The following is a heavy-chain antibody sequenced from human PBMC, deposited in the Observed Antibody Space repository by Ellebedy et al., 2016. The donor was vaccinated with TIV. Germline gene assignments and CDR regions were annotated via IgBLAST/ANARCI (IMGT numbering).Heavy chain of an antibody. Sequence: AASVKVSCKASGYTFSDYGIAWVRQVPGQGVEWVAWISAYIGNTNYEQKFKNRLRLTSDTSTDTVNMELRSLRSDDTAVYYCARVARYLLGGGIYNMDVWGQGTTVTVSS. D-gene: IGHD1-26*01. CDR3: ARVARYLLGGGIYNMDV. V-gene: IGHV1-18*04. CDR1: GYTFSDYG. CDR2: ISAYIGNT. J-gene: IGHJ6*02.